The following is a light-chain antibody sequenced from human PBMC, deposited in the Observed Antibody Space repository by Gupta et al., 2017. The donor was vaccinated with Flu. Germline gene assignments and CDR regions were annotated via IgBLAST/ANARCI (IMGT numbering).Light chain of an antibody. V-gene: IGKV3-15*01. J-gene: IGKJ2*03. CDR3: QQYNSWPCS. CDR1: QSVSTN. CDR2: GSY. Sequence: EIVMTQSPVTLSVSPGERVTLSCRASQSVSTNLAWYQQKPGLPPRLLIFGSYSRATGFPARFSGSGSGTEFTLTISSLQSEDFAVYYCQQYNSWPCSFGQGTKLEMK.